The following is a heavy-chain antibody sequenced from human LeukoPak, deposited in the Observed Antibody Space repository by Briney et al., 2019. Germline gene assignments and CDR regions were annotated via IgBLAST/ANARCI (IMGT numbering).Heavy chain of an antibody. Sequence: GGSLRLSCAASGFTFSSYSMNWVRKAPGKGLEWVSSISSSSSYIYYADSVKGRFTISRDNAKNSLYLQMNSLRAEDTAVYYCAREWELLGYFDYWGQGTLVTVSS. CDR2: ISSSSSYI. CDR3: AREWELLGYFDY. CDR1: GFTFSSYS. V-gene: IGHV3-21*01. D-gene: IGHD1-26*01. J-gene: IGHJ4*02.